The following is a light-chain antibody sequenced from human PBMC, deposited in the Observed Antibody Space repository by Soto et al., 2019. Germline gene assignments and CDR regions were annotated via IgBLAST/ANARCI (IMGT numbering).Light chain of an antibody. V-gene: IGKV1-9*01. J-gene: IGKJ2*01. CDR3: QQRNSYPRT. Sequence: DLQLTQSPSFLSASVGDRVTITCRASQGINIFLAWFQQKPGKAPNLLISAASTLQSGVPSRFSGSGSETEFTLTITSLHPEDSATYYCQQRNSYPRTFGQGPKVEIK. CDR1: QGINIF. CDR2: AAS.